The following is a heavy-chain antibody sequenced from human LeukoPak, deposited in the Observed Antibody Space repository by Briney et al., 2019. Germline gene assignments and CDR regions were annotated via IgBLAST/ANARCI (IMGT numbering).Heavy chain of an antibody. CDR3: ARTVLLWFGELNAFDY. CDR1: GGSISSYY. V-gene: IGHV4-59*01. CDR2: IYYSGST. D-gene: IGHD3-10*01. J-gene: IGHJ4*02. Sequence: PSETLSLTCTVSGGSISSYYWSWIRQPPGKGLEWIGYIYYSGSTNYNPSLKSRVTISVDTSKNQFSLKLSSVTAADTAVYYCARTVLLWFGELNAFDYWGQGTLVTVSS.